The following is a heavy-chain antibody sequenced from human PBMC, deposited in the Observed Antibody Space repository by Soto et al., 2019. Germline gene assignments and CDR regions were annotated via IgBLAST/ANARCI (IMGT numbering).Heavy chain of an antibody. CDR3: ARDDGSYLFDF. V-gene: IGHV1-2*02. CDR2: INPDNAYS. J-gene: IGHJ4*02. Sequence: QVHLVQSGAEVRKPGASVKVSCKASGYTFTGSYIHWVRQAPGQGLEWMGWINPDNAYSYYSPKLPGRVTMTRDTSVSTAYMDLSRLTSDDTAVYYCARDDGSYLFDFWGQGNLVTVSS. CDR1: GYTFTGSY.